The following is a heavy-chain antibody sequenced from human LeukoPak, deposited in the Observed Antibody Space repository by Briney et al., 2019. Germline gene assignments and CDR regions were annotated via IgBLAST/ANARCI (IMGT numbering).Heavy chain of an antibody. CDR1: GGTFSSYA. V-gene: IGHV1-69*13. CDR2: IIPIFGTA. Sequence: SVKVSCKASGGTFSSYAISWVRQAPGQGLEWMGGIIPIFGTANYAQKFQGRVTITADESTSTAYMELSSLRSEDTAVYYCAREPDSSGWYGWFDPWGQGTLVTVSS. CDR3: AREPDSSGWYGWFDP. J-gene: IGHJ5*02. D-gene: IGHD6-19*01.